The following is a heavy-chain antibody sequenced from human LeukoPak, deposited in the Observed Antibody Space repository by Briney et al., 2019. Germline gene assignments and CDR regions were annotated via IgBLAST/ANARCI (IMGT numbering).Heavy chain of an antibody. D-gene: IGHD6-13*01. J-gene: IGHJ2*01. CDR2: IYTSGST. CDR3: ARLTSSWYQDWYFDL. CDR1: GGSISSGSYY. Sequence: SETLSLTCTVSGGSISSGSYYWSWIRQPAGKGLEWIGRIYTSGSTNYNPSLKSRVTMSLDTSKKQFSLKLSSVTATDTAVYYCARLTSSWYQDWYFDLWGRGTLVTVSS. V-gene: IGHV4-61*02.